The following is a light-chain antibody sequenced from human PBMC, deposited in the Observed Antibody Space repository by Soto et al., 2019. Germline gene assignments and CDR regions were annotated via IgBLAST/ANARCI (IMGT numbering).Light chain of an antibody. J-gene: IGKJ3*01. CDR2: DAS. CDR1: QSVSNY. V-gene: IGKV3-11*01. Sequence: EVVLTQSPATLSLSPGERATLSCRASQSVSNYLAWYQQKPGQAPRLLIYDASNRATGIPVRFSGSGSGTDFTLTISSLEPEDFAVYYCQQRTNWIFNFGPGTRVDIK. CDR3: QQRTNWIFN.